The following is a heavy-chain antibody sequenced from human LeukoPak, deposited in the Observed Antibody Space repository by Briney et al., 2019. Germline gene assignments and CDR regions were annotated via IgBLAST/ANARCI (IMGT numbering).Heavy chain of an antibody. CDR3: ASSAGGCSSTSCYYGY. J-gene: IGHJ4*02. D-gene: IGHD2-2*01. CDR2: ISVYNGNT. V-gene: IGHV1-18*01. CDR1: GYTFTSYG. Sequence: ASVKVSCKASGYTFTSYGISWVRQTPGQGLEWTGWISVYNGNTNYAQKLQGRVTMTTDTSTSTAYMELRSLRSDDTAVYYCASSAGGCSSTSCYYGYWGQGTLVTVSS.